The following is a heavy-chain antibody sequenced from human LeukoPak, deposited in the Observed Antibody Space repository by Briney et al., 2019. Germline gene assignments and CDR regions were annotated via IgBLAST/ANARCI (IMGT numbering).Heavy chain of an antibody. D-gene: IGHD3-22*01. CDR3: ARDLELTYYDSSGYDY. J-gene: IGHJ4*02. CDR1: EFTFSAYW. CDR2: INGDGSST. V-gene: IGHV3-74*01. Sequence: AGGSLRLSCAASEFTFSAYWMRWVRQVPGKGLVWVSRINGDGSSTSYADSVKGRFTISRDNAKNTLYLQMNSLRAEDTAVYYCARDLELTYYDSSGYDYWGQGTPVTVSS.